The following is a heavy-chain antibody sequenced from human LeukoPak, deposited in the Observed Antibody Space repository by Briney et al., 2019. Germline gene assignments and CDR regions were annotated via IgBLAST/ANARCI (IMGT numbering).Heavy chain of an antibody. CDR1: GFTFSSYE. D-gene: IGHD3-9*01. J-gene: IGHJ4*02. V-gene: IGHV3-48*03. CDR3: ARSPNGDPKTEVRYFDWQSPYYFDY. Sequence: QPGGSLRLSCKASGFTFSSYEMNWVRQAPGKGLEWLSYISSNSNSIYYADSVKGRFTISRDNAKNSLYLQMNSLRAEDTAVYYCARSPNGDPKTEVRYFDWQSPYYFDYWGQGTLVTVSS. CDR2: ISSNSNSI.